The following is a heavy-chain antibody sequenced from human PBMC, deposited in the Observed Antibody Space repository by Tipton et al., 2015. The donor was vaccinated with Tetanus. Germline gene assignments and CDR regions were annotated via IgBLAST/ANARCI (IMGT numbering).Heavy chain of an antibody. CDR3: ARDFRERSGAYYSFYFTMDG. CDR2: VYSSGST. CDR1: GGSLNTFY. Sequence: TLSLTCTVSGGSLNTFYWNWIRQPAGKGLEWIGRVYSSGSTNYNPSLKSRVTMSIDGSKNQFSLELTSVTAADTAVYYCARDFRERSGAYYSFYFTMDGWGQGTTVTVSS. J-gene: IGHJ6*02. D-gene: IGHD1-26*01. V-gene: IGHV4-4*07.